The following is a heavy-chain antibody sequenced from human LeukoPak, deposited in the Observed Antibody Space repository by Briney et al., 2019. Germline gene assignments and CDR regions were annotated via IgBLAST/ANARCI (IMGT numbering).Heavy chain of an antibody. J-gene: IGHJ4*02. V-gene: IGHV3-7*01. Sequence: PGGSLRLSCAASGFTFSNDFMTWVRQAPGKGLEWVANMKVDGTDIHYVDSVKGRFTISSDNARNSLFLQMNSLRAEDTAVYYCESQRFGATDYWGQGTLVTVSS. CDR3: ESQRFGATDY. CDR2: MKVDGTDI. CDR1: GFTFSNDF. D-gene: IGHD3-3*01.